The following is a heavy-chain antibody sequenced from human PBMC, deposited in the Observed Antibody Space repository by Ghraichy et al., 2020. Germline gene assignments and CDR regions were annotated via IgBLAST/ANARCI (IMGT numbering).Heavy chain of an antibody. CDR3: ARHWAQRLRYFDWTIDP. CDR1: GGSISSSSYY. D-gene: IGHD3-9*01. V-gene: IGHV4-39*01. J-gene: IGHJ5*02. CDR2: IYYSGST. Sequence: SETPSLTCTVSGGSISSSSYYWAWIRQPPGKGLEWIGTIYYSGSTYYNPSLKSRVTISVDTSKNQFSLKLSSVTAADTAVYYCARHWAQRLRYFDWTIDPWGQGTLVTVSS.